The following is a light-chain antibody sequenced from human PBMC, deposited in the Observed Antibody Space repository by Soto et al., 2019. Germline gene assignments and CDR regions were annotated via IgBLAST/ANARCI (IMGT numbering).Light chain of an antibody. CDR3: QQYNSYRT. V-gene: IGKV1-5*01. Sequence: DIQMTQAPSSLSGSVGDRVTITCRASQSISSWLAWYQQKPGKAPKLLIYDASSVESGVPSRFSGSGSGTEFTLTISSLQPDDFATYYCQQYNSYRTFGQGTKVDIK. CDR2: DAS. J-gene: IGKJ1*01. CDR1: QSISSW.